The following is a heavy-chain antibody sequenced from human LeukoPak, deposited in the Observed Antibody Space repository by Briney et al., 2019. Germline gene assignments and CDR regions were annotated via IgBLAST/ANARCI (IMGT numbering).Heavy chain of an antibody. CDR1: GGSFSGYY. D-gene: IGHD3-16*02. Sequence: SETLSLTCAVYGGSFSGYYWRWIRQPPGKGLEWIGEINHSGSNNYNPSLKSRVTISVDTSKNQFSLKLSSVTAADTAVYYCARVGGAHYDYVWGSYRYISWFDPWGQGTLVTVSS. V-gene: IGHV4-34*01. CDR3: ARVGGAHYDYVWGSYRYISWFDP. CDR2: INHSGSN. J-gene: IGHJ5*02.